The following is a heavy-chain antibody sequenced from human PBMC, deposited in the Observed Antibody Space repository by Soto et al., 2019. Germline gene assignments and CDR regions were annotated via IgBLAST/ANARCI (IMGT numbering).Heavy chain of an antibody. V-gene: IGHV1-3*01. CDR1: GYTFTTYA. CDR3: ARGCSGGICYVFDY. J-gene: IGHJ4*02. CDR2: INAGNGNT. D-gene: IGHD2-15*01. Sequence: ASVKVSCKASGYTFTTYAMHWVRQAPGQRLEWMGWINAGNGNTKYSQKFQGRVTITRDTSASTAYMELSSLRSEDTAVYFCARGCSGGICYVFDYWGQGTPVTVSS.